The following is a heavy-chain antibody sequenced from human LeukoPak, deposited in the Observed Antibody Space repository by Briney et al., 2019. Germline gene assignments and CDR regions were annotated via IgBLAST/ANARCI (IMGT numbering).Heavy chain of an antibody. CDR1: GFTVSSNY. J-gene: IGHJ4*02. CDR3: ARLDSSGWYSDY. CDR2: IYSGGST. D-gene: IGHD6-19*01. Sequence: GGSLRLSCAASGFTVSSNYMSWVRQAPGKGPEWVAVIYSGGSTYYADSVKGRFTISRDNSKNTLYLQMNSLRAEDTAVYHCARLDSSGWYSDYWGQGTLVTVSS. V-gene: IGHV3-53*01.